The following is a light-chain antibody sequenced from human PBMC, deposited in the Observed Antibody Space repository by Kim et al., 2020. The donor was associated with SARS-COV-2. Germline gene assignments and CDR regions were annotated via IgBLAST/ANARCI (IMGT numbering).Light chain of an antibody. CDR3: QSYDNSLSGYV. V-gene: IGLV1-40*01. J-gene: IGLJ1*01. CDR1: GSNIGADYD. Sequence: QRVTISCTGSGSNIGADYDVHWYQQLPGTAPKVLIYGKSNRPSGVPDRFSASKSGTSASLAITGLQAEDEADYFCQSYDNSLSGYVFGTATKVTVL. CDR2: GKS.